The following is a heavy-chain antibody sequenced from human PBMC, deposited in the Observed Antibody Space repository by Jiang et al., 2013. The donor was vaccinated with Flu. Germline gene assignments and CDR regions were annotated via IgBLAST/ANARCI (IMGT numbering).Heavy chain of an antibody. CDR1: GASINTFS. D-gene: IGHD6-19*01. CDR3: ARALPGYNSGWPD. V-gene: IGHV4-59*01. J-gene: IGHJ4*02. CDR2: LYLPGTS. Sequence: GSGLVKPSETLSLTCTVSGASINTFSWSWIRQPPGKGLECIGYLYLPGTSNNNPSLKSRVTISGDTSKNQLSLQLTSVTAADTAVYYCARALPGYNSGWPDWGQGTLVTVSS.